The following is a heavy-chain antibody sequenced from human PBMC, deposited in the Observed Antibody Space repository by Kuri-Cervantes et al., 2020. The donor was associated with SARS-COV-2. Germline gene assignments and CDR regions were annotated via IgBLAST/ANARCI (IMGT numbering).Heavy chain of an antibody. V-gene: IGHV4-34*01. CDR2: INHSGSA. Sequence: SETLSLTCAVYGGSFSGFYWSWIRQAPGKGLEWIGGINHSGSANYSPSPKSRVTISVDTSKNQFSLRLSSVTAADTGVYYCASIAARPYFDYWGQGTLVTVSS. CDR3: ASIAARPYFDY. CDR1: GGSFSGFY. D-gene: IGHD6-6*01. J-gene: IGHJ4*02.